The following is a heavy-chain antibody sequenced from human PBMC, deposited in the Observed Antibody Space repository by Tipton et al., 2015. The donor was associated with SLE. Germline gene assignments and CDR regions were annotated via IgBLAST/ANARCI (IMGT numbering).Heavy chain of an antibody. Sequence: TLSLTCTVSGGSLSSHYWSWIRQPPGKGLEWIGYIYYSESTNYNPSLKSRVTISVDTSKNQFSLKLSSVTAADTAVYYCARLRYYGSGTFDAFDSWGQGTKVTVSS. J-gene: IGHJ3*02. V-gene: IGHV4-59*11. CDR1: GGSLSSHY. D-gene: IGHD3-10*01. CDR2: IYYSEST. CDR3: ARLRYYGSGTFDAFDS.